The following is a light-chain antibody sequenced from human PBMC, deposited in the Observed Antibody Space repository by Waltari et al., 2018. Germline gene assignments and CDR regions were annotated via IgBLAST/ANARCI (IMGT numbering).Light chain of an antibody. Sequence: QLVLTQSPSASASLGASVKLTCTLSSGHSSNVIAWHQQQPEKGPRFLMKVNSDGSHSKGDEITDRFSGSSSGAERYLTISSLQSEDEADYYCQTGGHGTWVFGGGTKLTVL. CDR2: VNSDGSH. CDR3: QTGGHGTWV. CDR1: SGHSSNV. J-gene: IGLJ3*02. V-gene: IGLV4-69*02.